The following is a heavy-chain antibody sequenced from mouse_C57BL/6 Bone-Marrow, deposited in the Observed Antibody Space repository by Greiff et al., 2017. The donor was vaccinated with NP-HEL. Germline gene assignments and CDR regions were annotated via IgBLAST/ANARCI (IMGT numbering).Heavy chain of an antibody. CDR3: ARHPSY. V-gene: IGHV5-6*01. Sequence: EVQLVESGGDLVKPGGSLKLSCAASGFTFSSYGMSWVRQTPDKRLEWVATISSGGSYTYYPDSVKGRFTISRDNAKNTLYLQMSSLKAEDTAMYDCARHPSYWGQGTLVTVSA. CDR2: ISSGGSYT. J-gene: IGHJ3*01. CDR1: GFTFSSYG.